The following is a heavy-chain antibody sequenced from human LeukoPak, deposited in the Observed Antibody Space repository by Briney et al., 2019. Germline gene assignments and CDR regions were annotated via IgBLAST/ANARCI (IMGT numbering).Heavy chain of an antibody. CDR3: ARGSAYCGGDCADY. V-gene: IGHV3-66*01. Sequence: PGGSLRLSCAASGFTVSANYMSWVRQAPGKGLEWVSIIYSGGSTYYADSAQGRFTTSRDNSRNTLYLQMNSLRAEDTAVYYCARGSAYCGGDCADYWGQGTLVTVSS. D-gene: IGHD2-21*02. CDR1: GFTVSANY. CDR2: IYSGGST. J-gene: IGHJ4*02.